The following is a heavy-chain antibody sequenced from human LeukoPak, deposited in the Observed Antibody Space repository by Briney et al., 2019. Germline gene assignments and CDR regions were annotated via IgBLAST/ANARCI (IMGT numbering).Heavy chain of an antibody. Sequence: GGSLRLSCAASGFTLNRYWMSWVRQAPGKGLEWVANINEDGGERHYVDSVKGRFTISRDNAKNSLYLQMNSLRAEDTAVYYCARGYYYDRNGYYPDYWGQGTLVTVSS. CDR1: GFTLNRYW. CDR2: INEDGGER. V-gene: IGHV3-7*01. J-gene: IGHJ4*02. D-gene: IGHD3-22*01. CDR3: ARGYYYDRNGYYPDY.